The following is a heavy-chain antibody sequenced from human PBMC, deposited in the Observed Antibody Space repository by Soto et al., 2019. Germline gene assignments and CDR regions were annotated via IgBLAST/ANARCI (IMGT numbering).Heavy chain of an antibody. Sequence: SETLSLTCTVSGGSISSGGYYWSWIRQHPGKGLEWIGYIYYSGSTYYNPSLKSRVTISVDTSKNQFSLKLSSVTAADTAVYYCARDPIAAAGAFDYWGQGTLVTVSS. CDR1: GGSISSGGYY. J-gene: IGHJ4*02. D-gene: IGHD6-13*01. CDR3: ARDPIAAAGAFDY. V-gene: IGHV4-31*03. CDR2: IYYSGST.